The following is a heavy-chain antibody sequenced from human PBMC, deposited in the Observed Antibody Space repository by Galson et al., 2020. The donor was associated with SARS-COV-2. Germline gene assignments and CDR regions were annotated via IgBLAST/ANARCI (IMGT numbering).Heavy chain of an antibody. Sequence: GESLKISCAASGFSFSSYGMHWVRQAPGKGLEWVAAIWYDGSDRNYADSVKGRFTISRDNSKDTLYLQMNSLRAEDTAVYYCARDRGASRVYFLEYWGQGTLVSVPS. V-gene: IGHV3-33*01. J-gene: IGHJ4*02. D-gene: IGHD2-8*01. CDR3: ARDRGASRVYFLEY. CDR1: GFSFSSYG. CDR2: IWYDGSDR.